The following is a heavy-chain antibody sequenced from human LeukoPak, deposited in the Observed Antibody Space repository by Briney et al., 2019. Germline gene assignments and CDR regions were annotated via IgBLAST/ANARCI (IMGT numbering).Heavy chain of an antibody. CDR3: AKAVGSISWSFDY. CDR1: GFTFSSYS. V-gene: IGHV3-30*18. CDR2: ISHDGSDK. D-gene: IGHD6-13*01. Sequence: GGSLRLSCAASGFTFSSYSMTWVRQAPGKGLEWVALISHDGSDKNYADSVKGRFTISRDNSNSTLYLQMDSLRGDDAAVYYCAKAVGSISWSFDYWGQGTLVTVSS. J-gene: IGHJ4*02.